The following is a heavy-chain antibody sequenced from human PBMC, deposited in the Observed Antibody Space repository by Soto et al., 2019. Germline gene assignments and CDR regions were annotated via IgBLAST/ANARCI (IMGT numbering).Heavy chain of an antibody. CDR1: GYTFTGYA. J-gene: IGHJ4*02. Sequence: QVQLVQSGAEVKKPGASVKVSCKASGYTFTGYAMHWVRQAPGQRLEWMGWINAGNGNTKYSQKFQGRVTITRDTSASTAYMELSSLRSDVTAVYYCARGFGYEWGFDYWGQGTLVTVSS. V-gene: IGHV1-3*01. CDR2: INAGNGNT. D-gene: IGHD5-12*01. CDR3: ARGFGYEWGFDY.